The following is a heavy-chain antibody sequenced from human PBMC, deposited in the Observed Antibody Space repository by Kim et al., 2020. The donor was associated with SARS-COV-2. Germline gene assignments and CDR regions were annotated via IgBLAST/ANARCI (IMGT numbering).Heavy chain of an antibody. CDR2: ISYDGSNK. Sequence: GGSLRLSCAASGFTFSSYGMHWVRQAPGKGLEWVAVISYDGSNKYYADSVKGRFTISRDNSKNTLYLQMNSLRAEDTAVYYCARDFSSGWSRGGGYFDYWGQGTLVTVSS. CDR3: ARDFSSGWSRGGGYFDY. CDR1: GFTFSSYG. J-gene: IGHJ4*02. D-gene: IGHD6-19*01. V-gene: IGHV3-33*05.